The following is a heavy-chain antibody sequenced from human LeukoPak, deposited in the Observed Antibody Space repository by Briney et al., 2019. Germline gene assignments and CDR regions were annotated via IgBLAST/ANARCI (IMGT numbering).Heavy chain of an antibody. CDR1: LGSTSSYN. J-gene: IGHJ4*02. V-gene: IGHV4-59*08. D-gene: IGHD4-17*01. CDR3: ARHGGAYGDYWYYFDY. Sequence: PETPSVTSTHPLGSTSSYNWTWIRPPPGEGLEWSGYIYFSGSTNYTPSVKSRVTISVDTSKNHFSLKLSYVTAADTAVYYCARHGGAYGDYWYYFDYWGQGTLVTVSS. CDR2: IYFSGST.